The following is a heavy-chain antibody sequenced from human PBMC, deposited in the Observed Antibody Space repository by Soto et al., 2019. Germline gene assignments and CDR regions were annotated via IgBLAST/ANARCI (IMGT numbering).Heavy chain of an antibody. J-gene: IGHJ6*02. CDR1: GGSISSNGHY. D-gene: IGHD3-10*01. CDR3: ARDLVRGVIAYGMDV. CDR2: IYYTGNT. V-gene: IGHV4-31*03. Sequence: SETLSLTCTVSGGSISSNGHYWTWIRQHPGKGLELIAYIYYTGNTYYNPSLKSRLSISVDTSKNQFSLKLSFVTAADTAVYYCARDLVRGVIAYGMDVWGQGTTVTVSS.